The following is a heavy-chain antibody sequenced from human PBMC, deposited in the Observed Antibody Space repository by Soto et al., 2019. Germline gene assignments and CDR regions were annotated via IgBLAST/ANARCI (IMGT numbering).Heavy chain of an antibody. CDR2: IYYSGST. V-gene: IGHV4-30-4*01. CDR1: GGSISSSDYY. CDR3: ARAPYCSSTSCYIWDDY. Sequence: SETLSLTCTVSGGSISSSDYYWNWIRQPPGKGLEWIGYIYYSGSTYYNPSLKSRVTISVDTSKNQFSLKLSSVTAADTAVYYCARAPYCSSTSCYIWDDYWGQGTLVTVSS. J-gene: IGHJ4*02. D-gene: IGHD2-2*02.